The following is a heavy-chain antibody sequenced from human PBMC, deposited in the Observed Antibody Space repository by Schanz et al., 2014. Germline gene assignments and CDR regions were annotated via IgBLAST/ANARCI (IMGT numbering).Heavy chain of an antibody. Sequence: QVQLVESGGGVVQPGRSLRLSCAAPGFTFSSYGMHWVRQAPGKGLEWVAIIWYDGSNKYYADSVKGRFTISRDNSKNTLFLQMSSLRAEDTAVYYCARDGDFDYWGQGTLVTVSS. CDR1: GFTFSSYG. CDR3: ARDGDFDY. V-gene: IGHV3-33*01. J-gene: IGHJ4*02. CDR2: IWYDGSNK.